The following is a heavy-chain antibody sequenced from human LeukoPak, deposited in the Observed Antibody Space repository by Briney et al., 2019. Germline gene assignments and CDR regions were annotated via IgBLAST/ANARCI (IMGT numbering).Heavy chain of an antibody. CDR3: ARDLGGSYWEGGY. D-gene: IGHD1-26*01. CDR1: GFTFSSYE. CDR2: ISSSGSTI. J-gene: IGHJ4*02. Sequence: GGSLRLSCAASGFTFSSYEMNWVRQAPGKGLEWVSYISSSGSTIYYADSVMGRFTISRDNAKNSLYLQMNSLRAEDTAVYYCARDLGGSYWEGGYWGQGTLVTVSS. V-gene: IGHV3-48*03.